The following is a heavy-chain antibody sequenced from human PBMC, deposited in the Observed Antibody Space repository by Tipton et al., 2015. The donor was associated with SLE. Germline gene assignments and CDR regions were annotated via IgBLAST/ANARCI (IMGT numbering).Heavy chain of an antibody. CDR3: ARDPVIGENYYGMDV. V-gene: IGHV4-59*01. D-gene: IGHD2-21*01. J-gene: IGHJ6*02. CDR2: IHNSGST. CDR1: GGSISSYY. Sequence: TLSLTCIVSGGSISSYYWSWIRQPPGKGLEWIGYIHNSGSTNYNPSLKSRVTISVDTSKNQFSLKLSSVTAADTAVYYCARDPVIGENYYGMDVWGQGTTVTVS.